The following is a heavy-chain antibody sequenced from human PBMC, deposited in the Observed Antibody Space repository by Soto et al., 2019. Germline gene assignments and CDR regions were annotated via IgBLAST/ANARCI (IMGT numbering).Heavy chain of an antibody. CDR1: GGSFSGYY. V-gene: IGHV4-34*01. Sequence: QVQLQQWGAGLLKPSETLSLTCAVYGGSFSGYYWSWIRQPPGKGLEWIGEINHSGSTNYNPSLKXRXTXXVDTSKNQFSLKLSSVTAADTAVYYCARSRPPFDYWGQGTLVTVSS. J-gene: IGHJ4*02. CDR3: ARSRPPFDY. CDR2: INHSGST.